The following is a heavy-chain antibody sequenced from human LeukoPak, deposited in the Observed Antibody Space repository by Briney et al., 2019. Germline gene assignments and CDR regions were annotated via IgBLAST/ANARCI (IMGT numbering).Heavy chain of an antibody. J-gene: IGHJ4*02. CDR1: GFIFSSYW. D-gene: IGHD5-24*01. V-gene: IGHV3-7*01. CDR3: ARARDGHNLRGSLDY. Sequence: GGTLRLSCAACGFIFSSYWMSWVRQAPGKGLVWVANIKEDGKEKYYVDSVKGRFTISRDNAKNSLYLQMNGLRAEDTAVYYCARARDGHNLRGSLDYWGQGTLVTVSS. CDR2: IKEDGKEK.